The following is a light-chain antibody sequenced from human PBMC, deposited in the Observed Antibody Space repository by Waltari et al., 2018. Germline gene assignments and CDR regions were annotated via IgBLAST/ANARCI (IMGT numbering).Light chain of an antibody. CDR3: QHYLRLPVT. V-gene: IGKV3-20*01. CDR1: QSVSRA. J-gene: IGKJ1*01. Sequence: EIVLTQSPGTLSLSPGERATPSCRASQSVSRAFAWYQQKPGQAPRLLIYGASTRATGIPDRFSGSGSGTDFSLTISRLEPDDFAVYYCQHYLRLPVTFGQGTTVEI. CDR2: GAS.